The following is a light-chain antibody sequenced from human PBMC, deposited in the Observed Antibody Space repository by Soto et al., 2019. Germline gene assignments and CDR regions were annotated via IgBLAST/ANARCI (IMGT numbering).Light chain of an antibody. Sequence: DIQMTQSPSTLSASVGDRVTITCRASQSISSWLAWYQQKPGKAPKLLIYKASSLDSGVPSRFSGSGSGTAFTLTSSSLQPDDFANYYCQQYNSLWTFGQGTKVEIK. CDR1: QSISSW. CDR3: QQYNSLWT. J-gene: IGKJ1*01. CDR2: KAS. V-gene: IGKV1-5*03.